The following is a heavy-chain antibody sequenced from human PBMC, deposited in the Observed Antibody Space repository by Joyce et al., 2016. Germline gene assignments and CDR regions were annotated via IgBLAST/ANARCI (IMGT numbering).Heavy chain of an antibody. CDR2: INSDDSRI. V-gene: IGHV3-48*03. Sequence: EVHLVESGGGLVQPGVSLRLSCAASGIIFSSKEMNWVRQAPGKGLEWISSINSDDSRIHYADSVRGRFTISRDNARNSLYLEMNYLRVEDTAIYYCTPPSCANWGQGSLVTVSS. D-gene: IGHD2-2*01. CDR1: GIIFSSKE. CDR3: TPPSCAN. J-gene: IGHJ4*02.